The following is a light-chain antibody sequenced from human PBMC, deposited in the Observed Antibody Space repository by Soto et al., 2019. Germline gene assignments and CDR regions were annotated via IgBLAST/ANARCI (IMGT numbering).Light chain of an antibody. V-gene: IGKV1-5*03. CDR2: EAS. J-gene: IGKJ1*01. CDR1: QSIGRW. CDR3: QQYESYRT. Sequence: DIQMTQSPSTLSAYVGDRVTITCRASQSIGRWLAWYQQKPGKAPKLLIYEASSLESGVSSRFRGSGSGTEFTLTITSLQPDAFATYYCQQYESYRTFGPGTKVAI.